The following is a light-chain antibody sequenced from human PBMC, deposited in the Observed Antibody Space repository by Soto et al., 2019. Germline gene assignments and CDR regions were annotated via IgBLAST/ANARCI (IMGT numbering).Light chain of an antibody. CDR2: GAS. CDR1: QSVLYSSNNKNY. J-gene: IGKJ1*01. V-gene: IGKV4-1*01. Sequence: DIVMTESPDSLAVSLGERGTIDCKSSQSVLYSSNNKNYLAWYQQKPGQAPRLLIYGASSRATGIPDRFSGSGSGTDFTLTISRLEPEDFAVYYCQQYGSSITFGQGTKVDIK. CDR3: QQYGSSIT.